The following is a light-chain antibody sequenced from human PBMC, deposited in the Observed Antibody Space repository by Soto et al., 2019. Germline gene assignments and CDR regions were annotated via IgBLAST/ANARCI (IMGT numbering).Light chain of an antibody. CDR2: DTS. Sequence: QAVVAQEPSLTVSPGGTVTLTCGCSTGAVTSGHYPYWFQQKPGQAPRTLIYDTSNKHSWTPARFSGSLLGGKAALTLSGAQPEHEAEYYCLLSYSGALYVFGTGTKV. CDR3: LLSYSGALYV. J-gene: IGLJ1*01. V-gene: IGLV7-46*01. CDR1: TGAVTSGHY.